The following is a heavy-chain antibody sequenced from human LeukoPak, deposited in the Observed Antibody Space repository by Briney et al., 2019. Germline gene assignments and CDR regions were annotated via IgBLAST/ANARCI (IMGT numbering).Heavy chain of an antibody. CDR1: GFTLSSYA. V-gene: IGHV3-23*01. D-gene: IGHD6-19*01. CDR3: IGYNSGWFDY. CDR2: LSGGGSYT. Sequence: PGGSLRLSCSASGFTLSSYAMSWVRQPPGKGLEWVSALSGGGSYTYCADSVKGRFTISRDFSKNTLYLQMNSLRAEDTAVYYCIGYNSGWFDYWGQGTLVTVSS. J-gene: IGHJ5*01.